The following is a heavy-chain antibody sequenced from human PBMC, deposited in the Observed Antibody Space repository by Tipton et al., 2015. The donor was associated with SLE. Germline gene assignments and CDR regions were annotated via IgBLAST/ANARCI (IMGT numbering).Heavy chain of an antibody. Sequence: GLVKPSETLSLTCAVYGGSLSGHYWSWIRQTPGKGLEWVGEVNVSGGTNYNPSLKSRVTISLDTSKNQFSLMVKSVTAADTAMYYCARIPAVAGTGVAYWGQGTLVTVSS. D-gene: IGHD6-19*01. J-gene: IGHJ4*02. CDR3: ARIPAVAGTGVAY. CDR2: VNVSGGT. V-gene: IGHV4-34*01. CDR1: GGSLSGHY.